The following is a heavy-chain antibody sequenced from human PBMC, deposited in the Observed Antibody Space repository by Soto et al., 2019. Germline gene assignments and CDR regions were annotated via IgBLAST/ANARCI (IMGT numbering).Heavy chain of an antibody. D-gene: IGHD2-8*01. Sequence: PSETLSLTCTVPVDSGTNYFWSWIRQPPGKGLEWIGHIYHGGRTNYSPSLRSRVTMSLDSSKNQFSLNLSSVTAADTAVYFCARDPGYCTNGVCPIFDFWGQGLLVTVSS. CDR2: IYHGGRT. V-gene: IGHV4-59*02. J-gene: IGHJ4*02. CDR1: VDSGTNYF. CDR3: ARDPGYCTNGVCPIFDF.